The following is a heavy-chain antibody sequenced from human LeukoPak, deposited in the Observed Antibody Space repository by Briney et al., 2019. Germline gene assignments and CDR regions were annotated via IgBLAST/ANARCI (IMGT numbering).Heavy chain of an antibody. Sequence: GGSLRLSCAASGFTFSSYAMSWVRQAPGKGLQWVSSISGSDGSTYYADSVKGRFTISRDNSKNTLYLQMNSLRAEDTAVYYCARIDAFDIWGQGTMVTVSS. V-gene: IGHV3-23*01. J-gene: IGHJ3*02. CDR1: GFTFSSYA. CDR2: ISGSDGST. CDR3: ARIDAFDI.